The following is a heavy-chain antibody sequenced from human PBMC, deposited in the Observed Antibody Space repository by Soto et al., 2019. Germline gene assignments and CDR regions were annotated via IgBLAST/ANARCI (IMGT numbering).Heavy chain of an antibody. Sequence: QVQLVESGGGVVQPGRSLRLSCAASGFTFSSYGMHWVRQAPGKGLEWVAVIWYDGSNKYYADSVKGRFTISRDNSKNTLYLQMNSLRAEDTAVYYCASERATDAYYYYYYGMDVWGQGTTVTVSS. CDR3: ASERATDAYYYYYYGMDV. V-gene: IGHV3-33*01. CDR2: IWYDGSNK. D-gene: IGHD1-26*01. J-gene: IGHJ6*02. CDR1: GFTFSSYG.